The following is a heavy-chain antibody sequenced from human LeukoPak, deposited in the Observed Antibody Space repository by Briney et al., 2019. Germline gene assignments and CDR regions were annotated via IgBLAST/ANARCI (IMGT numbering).Heavy chain of an antibody. V-gene: IGHV3-53*01. J-gene: IGHJ4*02. CDR3: TRGHADSSGSWYGRFDC. CDR2: IYSGTKT. Sequence: GGSLRVSCAASGFTVSNSFMSWVRQAPGKGLEWVSVIYSGTKTYYADSVKGRFTISRDNSKNTLYLQMNSLRAEDTAVFYCTRGHADSSGSWYGRFDCWGQGTLVTVSS. CDR1: GFTVSNSF. D-gene: IGHD6-13*01.